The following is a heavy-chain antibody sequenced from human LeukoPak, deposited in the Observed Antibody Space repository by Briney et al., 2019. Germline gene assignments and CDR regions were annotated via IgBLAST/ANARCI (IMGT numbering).Heavy chain of an antibody. V-gene: IGHV3-73*01. Sequence: GGSLRLSCAASGLAFSGSAIHWVRQASGKGLEWVGRIRSKANSFVKTYAASLEGRFTISRDDSSNTAYLQMNSLKTDDTAVYYCARDPYYYDSSGYYPLDYWGQGTLVTVSS. CDR2: IRSKANSFVK. D-gene: IGHD3-22*01. J-gene: IGHJ4*02. CDR1: GLAFSGSA. CDR3: ARDPYYYDSSGYYPLDY.